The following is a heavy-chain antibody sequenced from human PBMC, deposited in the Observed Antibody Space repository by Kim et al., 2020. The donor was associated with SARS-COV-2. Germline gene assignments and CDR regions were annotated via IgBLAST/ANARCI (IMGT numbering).Heavy chain of an antibody. Sequence: GGSLRLSCAASGFPFRNYAMHWVRQAPGKGLEWVALMSFDGSYKYYPDSVKGRFTISKDNSRDTLYLQMDSLRADDTAQYYCAREITVGGYYLDSWGQGTLVTVSS. CDR2: MSFDGSYK. CDR1: GFPFRNYA. J-gene: IGHJ4*02. D-gene: IGHD3-16*01. V-gene: IGHV3-30*04. CDR3: AREITVGGYYLDS.